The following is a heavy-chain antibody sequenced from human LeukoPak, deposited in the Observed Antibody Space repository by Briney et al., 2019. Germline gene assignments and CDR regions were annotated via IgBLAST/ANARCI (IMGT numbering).Heavy chain of an antibody. J-gene: IGHJ4*02. Sequence: GGSLRLSCAASGFTFSSNSMNWVRQAPGKGLEGVSYIKSSSTTIQYADSVEGRLTISRDNDKNTLYLQVNSLSGADTAVYFSARLYAPRSYWGQGTLVTVSS. CDR1: GFTFSSNS. D-gene: IGHD2/OR15-2a*01. CDR3: ARLYAPRSY. CDR2: IKSSSTTI. V-gene: IGHV3-48*01.